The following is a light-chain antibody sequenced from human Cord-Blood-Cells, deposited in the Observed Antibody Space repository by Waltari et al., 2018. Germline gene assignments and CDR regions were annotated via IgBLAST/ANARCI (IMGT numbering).Light chain of an antibody. Sequence: QSALTQPASVSGSPGQSITIPCTGTSSDVGSYNLVSWYQQHPGKAPKLMIYEVSKRPSGVYTRFSGSKSGNTASLTISGLQAEDEADYYCCSYAGSSTLVFGGGTKLTVL. CDR1: SSDVGSYNL. CDR2: EVS. J-gene: IGLJ3*02. V-gene: IGLV2-23*02. CDR3: CSYAGSSTLV.